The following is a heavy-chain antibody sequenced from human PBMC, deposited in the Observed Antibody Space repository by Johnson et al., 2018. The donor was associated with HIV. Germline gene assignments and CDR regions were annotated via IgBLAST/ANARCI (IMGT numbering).Heavy chain of an antibody. CDR3: AKTGAAAGLKDAFDI. CDR1: GFTFDDYA. Sequence: VQLVESGGGLVQPGRSLRLSCAASGFTFDDYAMHWVRQAPGKGLEWVSGISWNSGNIAYADSVKGRFTISRDNAKNSLYLQMNSLRAEDTAVYFCAKTGAAAGLKDAFDIWGQGTMVTVSS. J-gene: IGHJ3*02. D-gene: IGHD6-13*01. V-gene: IGHV3-9*01. CDR2: ISWNSGNI.